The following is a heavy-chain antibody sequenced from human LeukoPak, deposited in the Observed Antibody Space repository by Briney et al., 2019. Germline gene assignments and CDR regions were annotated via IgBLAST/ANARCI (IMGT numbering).Heavy chain of an antibody. J-gene: IGHJ4*02. CDR1: GGSISSYY. Sequence: SETLSLTCTVSGGSISSYYWNWIRQPPGKGLEWIGYIYYSGSTNYNPSLKSRVTISVDTSKNQFSLNLTSVTAADTAVYYCARAVAGTPYVDYWGQGTLVTVSS. D-gene: IGHD6-19*01. V-gene: IGHV4-59*01. CDR2: IYYSGST. CDR3: ARAVAGTPYVDY.